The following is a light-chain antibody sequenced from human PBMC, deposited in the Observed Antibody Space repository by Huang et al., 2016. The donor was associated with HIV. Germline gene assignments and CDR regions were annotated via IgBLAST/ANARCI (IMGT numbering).Light chain of an antibody. Sequence: EIILTQSPATLSLSPGEGASPPFRANQSVAPNLARYLHRPAQSPRILIFGASTKASGLPDRGSGSGSVTQVTLTGSGQQSEDGAEYCGPKNHNWAYALGQGTNLEIK. V-gene: IGKV3-15*01. CDR2: GAS. CDR3: PKNHNWAYA. J-gene: IGKJ2*01. CDR1: QSVAPN.